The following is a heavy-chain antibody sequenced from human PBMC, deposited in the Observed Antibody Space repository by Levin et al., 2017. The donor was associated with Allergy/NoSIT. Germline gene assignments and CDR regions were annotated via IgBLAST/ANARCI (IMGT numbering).Heavy chain of an antibody. CDR1: GGSTRLGGYY. V-gene: IGHV4-31*03. J-gene: IGHJ4*02. CDR2: IYYSGET. Sequence: LRLSCSVSGGSTRLGGYYWGWIRQHPVKGLEWLGYIYYSGETFYNPSVESRLVISHDTSENQFSLKLTSLTAADTAVYYCVRDQTGYVSPFDFWGPGTLVTVSS. D-gene: IGHD3-9*01. CDR3: VRDQTGYVSPFDF.